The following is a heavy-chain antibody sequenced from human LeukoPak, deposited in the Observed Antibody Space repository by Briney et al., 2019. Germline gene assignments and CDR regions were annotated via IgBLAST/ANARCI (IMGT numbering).Heavy chain of an antibody. CDR3: AREARYGSGRLNDAFDI. J-gene: IGHJ3*02. Sequence: GGSLRLSCAASGFTFSSYSMNWVRQAPGKGLEWVSSISSSSSYIYYADSVKGRFTISRDNARNSVYLQMNSLGAEDTAVYYCAREARYGSGRLNDAFDIWGQGTMVTVSS. D-gene: IGHD3-10*01. V-gene: IGHV3-21*01. CDR1: GFTFSSYS. CDR2: ISSSSSYI.